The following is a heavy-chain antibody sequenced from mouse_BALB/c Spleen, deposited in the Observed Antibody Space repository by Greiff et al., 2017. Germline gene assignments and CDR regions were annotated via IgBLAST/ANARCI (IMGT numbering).Heavy chain of an antibody. D-gene: IGHD2-3*01. CDR2: IYPSDSYT. CDR3: TREGDGYPFAY. J-gene: IGHJ3*01. V-gene: IGHV1-69*02. Sequence: VQLQQPGAELVRPGASVKLSCKASGYTFTSYWINWVKQRPGQGLEWIGNIYPSDSYTNYNQKFKDKATLTLDKSSSTAYMQLSSPTSEDSAVYYCTREGDGYPFAYWGQGTLVTVSA. CDR1: GYTFTSYW.